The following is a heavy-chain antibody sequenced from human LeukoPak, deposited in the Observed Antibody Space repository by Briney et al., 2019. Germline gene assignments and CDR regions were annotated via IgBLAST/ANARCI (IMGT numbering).Heavy chain of an antibody. CDR3: RIVAIPATKGVDY. J-gene: IGHJ4*02. D-gene: IGHD2-2*01. V-gene: IGHV3-74*01. CDR1: GFTFSDYW. CDR2: MNSDGSST. Sequence: GGSLRLSCAASGFTFSDYWVNWVRQATGKGLVWDSRMNSDGSSTTYADSVKGRFTISRDNAKNTLFLQVNSLRAEDTAVYYCRIVAIPATKGVDYWGQGTLVTVSS.